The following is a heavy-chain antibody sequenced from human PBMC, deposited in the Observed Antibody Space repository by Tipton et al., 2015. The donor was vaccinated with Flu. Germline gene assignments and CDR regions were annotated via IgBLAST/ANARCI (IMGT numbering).Heavy chain of an antibody. CDR2: ISAYNGNT. CDR1: GGTFDGHT. Sequence: QLVQSGAEVREPGSSVKVSCKASGGTFDGHTFSWVRQAPGQGLEWMGWISAYNGNTNYAQKLQGRVTMTTDTSTSTAYMELRSLRSDDTAVYYCARDLALGWFDPWGQGTLVTVSS. V-gene: IGHV1-18*04. J-gene: IGHJ5*02. CDR3: ARDLALGWFDP. D-gene: IGHD3-16*01.